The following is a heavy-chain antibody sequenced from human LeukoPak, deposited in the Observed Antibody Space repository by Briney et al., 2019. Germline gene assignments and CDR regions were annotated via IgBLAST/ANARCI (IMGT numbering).Heavy chain of an antibody. J-gene: IGHJ5*02. CDR2: TYYSGRT. D-gene: IGHD2/OR15-2a*01. CDR3: ALRRLTSAQIIEDNWFDP. V-gene: IGHV4-61*08. Sequence: KPSETLSLPLTCSGGPVSSSGYPRNWVRQPPGETLEWIGYTYYSGRTNYNPSLKSRVTISLDTSKNQFSLRLTSVTAADTAVYYCALRRLTSAQIIEDNWFDPWGQGTLVTVSS. CDR1: GGPVSSSGYP.